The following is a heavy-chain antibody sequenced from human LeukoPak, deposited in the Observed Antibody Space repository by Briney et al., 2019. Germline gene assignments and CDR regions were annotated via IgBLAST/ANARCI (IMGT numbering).Heavy chain of an antibody. Sequence: SETLSLTCAVYGGSFSGYYWSWIRQPPGKGLEWIGEINHSGSTNYNPSLKSRVTISVDTSKNQFSLKLSSVTAADTAVYYCARGPSYYYDSSGYFHYFDYWGQGTLVTVSS. CDR2: INHSGST. CDR1: GGSFSGYY. D-gene: IGHD3-22*01. CDR3: ARGPSYYYDSSGYFHYFDY. J-gene: IGHJ4*02. V-gene: IGHV4-34*01.